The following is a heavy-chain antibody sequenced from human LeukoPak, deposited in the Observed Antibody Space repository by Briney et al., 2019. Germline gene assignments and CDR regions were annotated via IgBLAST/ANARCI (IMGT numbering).Heavy chain of an antibody. D-gene: IGHD3-22*01. CDR1: GFTFSSYG. J-gene: IGHJ4*02. CDR2: IRYDGSNK. V-gene: IGHV3-30*02. Sequence: PGGSLRLSSAASGFTFSSYGMHWVRQAPGKGLEWVAFIRYDGSNKYYADSVKGRFTISRDNAKNSLYLQMNSLRAEDTAVYYCAKAVDISSGYHATPSDYWGQGTLVTVSS. CDR3: AKAVDISSGYHATPSDY.